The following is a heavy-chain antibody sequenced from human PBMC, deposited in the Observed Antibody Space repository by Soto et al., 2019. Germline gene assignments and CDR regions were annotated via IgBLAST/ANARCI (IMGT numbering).Heavy chain of an antibody. D-gene: IGHD4-17*01. CDR2: INHSGST. J-gene: IGHJ5*02. CDR3: ARAPDYGDYSDWFDP. CDR1: GGSFSGYY. Sequence: SETLSLTCAVYGGSFSGYYWSWIRQPPGKGLEWIGEINHSGSTNYNPSLKSRVTISVDTSKNQFSLKLSSVTAADTAVYYCARAPDYGDYSDWFDPWGQGTLVTVS. V-gene: IGHV4-34*01.